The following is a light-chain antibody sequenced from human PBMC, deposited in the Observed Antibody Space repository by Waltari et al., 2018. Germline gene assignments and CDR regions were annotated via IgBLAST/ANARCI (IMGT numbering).Light chain of an antibody. CDR1: QSINSY. Sequence: DIQMTQSPSSLSASVGDRVTLTCRASQSINSYLNWYQQKPGKAPKLLIYAASSLQSGVPSRFSGSGSGTDFTLTISSLQPEDFATYFCQQTYSTPRYTFGQGTKLEIK. CDR2: AAS. CDR3: QQTYSTPRYT. J-gene: IGKJ2*01. V-gene: IGKV1-39*01.